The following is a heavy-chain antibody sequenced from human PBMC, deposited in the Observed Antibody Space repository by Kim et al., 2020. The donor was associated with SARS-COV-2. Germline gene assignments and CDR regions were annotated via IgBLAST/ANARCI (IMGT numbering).Heavy chain of an antibody. Sequence: VKGRFTISRDNSKNTLYLQMNSLRAEDTAVYYCAKDQGTEVYYYYGMDVWGQGTTVTVSS. D-gene: IGHD3-10*01. CDR3: AKDQGTEVYYYYGMDV. J-gene: IGHJ6*02. V-gene: IGHV3-23*01.